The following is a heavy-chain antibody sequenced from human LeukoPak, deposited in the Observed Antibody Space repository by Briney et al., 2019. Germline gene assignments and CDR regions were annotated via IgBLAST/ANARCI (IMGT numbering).Heavy chain of an antibody. CDR1: GGSISRSSYY. V-gene: IGHV4-39*01. CDR3: ARHGHCSGGSCYRYDFDY. D-gene: IGHD2-15*01. J-gene: IGHJ4*02. CDR2: IYYSGST. Sequence: SETLSLTCTVSGGSISRSSYYWGWIRQPPGKGLEWVVSIYYSGSTYYNPSLKSRVTISVDTSKNQFSLKLSSVTAADTAVYYCARHGHCSGGSCYRYDFDYWGQGTLVTVSS.